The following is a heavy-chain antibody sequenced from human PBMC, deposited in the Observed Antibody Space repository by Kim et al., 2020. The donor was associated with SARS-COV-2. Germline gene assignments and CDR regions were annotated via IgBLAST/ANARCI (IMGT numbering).Heavy chain of an antibody. Sequence: GGSLRLSCAASGFTLTNIAMSWVRQAPGRGLEWVSTIRASAETTYYAGSVNGRFTISRDSAKHTLYLQLNTLRADDTAVYYCAKGPCGSGWAVFAFWG. J-gene: IGHJ2*01. V-gene: IGHV3-23*01. CDR2: IRASAETT. D-gene: IGHD6-19*01. CDR1: GFTLTNIA. CDR3: AKGPCGSGWAVFAF.